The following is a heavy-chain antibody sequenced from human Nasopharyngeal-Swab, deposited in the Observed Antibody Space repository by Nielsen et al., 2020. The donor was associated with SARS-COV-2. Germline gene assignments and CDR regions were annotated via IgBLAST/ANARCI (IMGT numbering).Heavy chain of an antibody. D-gene: IGHD3-3*01. V-gene: IGHV3-15*01. CDR2: IKSKTDGGTT. J-gene: IGHJ4*02. Sequence: GGSLRLSCAASGFTFSNAWMSWVRQAPGKGLEWVGRIKSKTDGGTTDYAAPVKGRFTISRDDSKNTLYLQMNSLKTEDTAVYYCAKDPYYDFWSGYYFDYWGQGTLVTVSS. CDR3: AKDPYYDFWSGYYFDY. CDR1: GFTFSNAW.